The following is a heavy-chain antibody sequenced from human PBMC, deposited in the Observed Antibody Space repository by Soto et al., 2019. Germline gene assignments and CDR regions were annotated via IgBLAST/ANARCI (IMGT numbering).Heavy chain of an antibody. CDR1: GFTFSGSA. J-gene: IGHJ6*02. Sequence: EVQLVESGGGLVQPGGSLKLSCAASGFTFSGSAMHWVRQASGKGLEWVGRIRSKANSYATAYAASVKGRFTISRDDSKNTAYLQMNSLKTEDTAVYYCTRQMVQQPPSSYYYYGMDVWGQRTTVTVSS. CDR3: TRQMVQQPPSSYYYYGMDV. CDR2: IRSKANSYAT. D-gene: IGHD6-13*01. V-gene: IGHV3-73*02.